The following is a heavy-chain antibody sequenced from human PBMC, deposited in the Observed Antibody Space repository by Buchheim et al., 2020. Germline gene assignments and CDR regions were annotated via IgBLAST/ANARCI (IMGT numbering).Heavy chain of an antibody. V-gene: IGHV3-33*06. CDR2: IWYDGSKR. CDR1: GFASSNYG. D-gene: IGHD3-22*01. Sequence: QVQLVESGGGVVQPGRSLRLSCAASGFASSNYGIHWVRQAPGKGLEWLVVIWYDGSKRYYADSVRGRFFVSRDNSKNTVYLQMYRLRVEDTAVYYCAKESLWDSSGYFQYVDFWGQGTL. CDR3: AKESLWDSSGYFQYVDF. J-gene: IGHJ4*02.